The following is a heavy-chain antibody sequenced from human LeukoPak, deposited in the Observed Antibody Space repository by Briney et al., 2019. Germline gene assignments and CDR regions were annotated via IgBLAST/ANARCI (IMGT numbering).Heavy chain of an antibody. D-gene: IGHD3-10*01. J-gene: IGHJ6*04. CDR3: ARDRWYYYGSGPYYYYGMDV. V-gene: IGHV3-21*01. CDR2: ISSSSSYI. CDR1: GFTFSSYS. Sequence: PGGSLRLSCAASGFTFSSYSMNWVRQAPAKGLEWVSSISSSSSYIYYADSVKGRFTISRDNAKNSLYLQMNSLRAEDTAVYYCARDRWYYYGSGPYYYYGMDVWGKGTTVTVSS.